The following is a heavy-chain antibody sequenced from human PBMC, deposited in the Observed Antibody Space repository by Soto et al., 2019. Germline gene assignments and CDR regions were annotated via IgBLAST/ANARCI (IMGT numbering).Heavy chain of an antibody. D-gene: IGHD2-2*01. CDR2: ISGSGGST. J-gene: IGHJ6*02. CDR1: GFTFSSYA. V-gene: IGHV3-23*01. Sequence: EVQLLESGGGLVQPGGSLRLSCAASGFTFSSYAMSWVRQAPGKGLEWVSAISGSGGSTYYADSVKGRFTISRDNSKMTLYVQMNSLRVEDTVVYYCAKEDMGYCISTSCMYYYYGMDVWGQGTTVTVFS. CDR3: AKEDMGYCISTSCMYYYYGMDV.